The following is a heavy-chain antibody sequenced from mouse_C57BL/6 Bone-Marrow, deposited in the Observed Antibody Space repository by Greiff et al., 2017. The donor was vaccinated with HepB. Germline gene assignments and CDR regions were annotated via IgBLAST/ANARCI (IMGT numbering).Heavy chain of an antibody. J-gene: IGHJ4*01. CDR3: ARDSSDLYAMDY. CDR1: GYTFTSYW. CDR2: IHPNSGST. Sequence: QVQLQQPGAELVKPGASVELSCKASGYTFTSYWMHWVKQRPGQGLEWIGMIHPNSGSTNYNEKFKSKATLTVDKSSSTAYMQLSSLTSEDSAVYYCARDSSDLYAMDYWGQGTSVTVSS. V-gene: IGHV1-64*01. D-gene: IGHD3-2*02.